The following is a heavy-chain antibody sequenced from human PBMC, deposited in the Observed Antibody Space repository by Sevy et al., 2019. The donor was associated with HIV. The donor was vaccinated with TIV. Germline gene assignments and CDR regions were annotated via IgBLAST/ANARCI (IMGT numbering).Heavy chain of an antibody. CDR3: ARDSPGYGGYSY. CDR2: IKEDGSAK. D-gene: IGHD1-26*01. J-gene: IGHJ4*01. V-gene: IGHV3-7*01. Sequence: GGSLRLSCAASRFTFKTYWMSWVRQAPGKGLEWVGNIKEDGSAKYYADSGRGRFTISRDNAKNSLYLQMSSLGVEDTAVYYCARDSPGYGGYSYWGQGTLVTVSS. CDR1: RFTFKTYW.